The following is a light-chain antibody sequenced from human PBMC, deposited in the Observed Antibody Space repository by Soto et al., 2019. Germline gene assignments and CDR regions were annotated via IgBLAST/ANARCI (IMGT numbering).Light chain of an antibody. CDR1: QSVRSNY. CDR3: QQYRDLPQT. J-gene: IGKJ1*01. CDR2: NSN. V-gene: IGKV3-20*01. Sequence: EIVLTQSPGTLSLSPGERATLSCRASQSVRSNYLAWYQQKPGRAPRLLIYNSNTRATGVPHRFSGSGSGTDFTLTISRLEPEDFALYYCQQYRDLPQTFGQGTKVEMK.